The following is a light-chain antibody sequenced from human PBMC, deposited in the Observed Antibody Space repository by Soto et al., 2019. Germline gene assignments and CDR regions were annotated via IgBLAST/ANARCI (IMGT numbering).Light chain of an antibody. CDR2: DVN. Sequence: QSVLTQPASVSGSPGQSITISCTGTNSDVGSSNSVSWYQHHPGKAPKLIIYDVNSRPSGVSNRFSGSKSGNTASLTISGLQVEDEADYYCSSYTNSSPNCVFGTGTKVTVL. V-gene: IGLV2-14*03. J-gene: IGLJ1*01. CDR1: NSDVGSSNS. CDR3: SSYTNSSPNCV.